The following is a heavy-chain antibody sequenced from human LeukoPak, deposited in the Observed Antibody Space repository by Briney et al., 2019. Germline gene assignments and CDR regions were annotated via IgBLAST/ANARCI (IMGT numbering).Heavy chain of an antibody. CDR3: ATLGYCSSTSCSTSDY. J-gene: IGHJ4*02. Sequence: SETLSLTCAVCGGSFSVYYWSWIRQPPGKGLEWIGEINHSGSTNYNPSLKSRVTISVDTSKNQFSLKLSSVTAADTAVYYCATLGYCSSTSCSTSDYWGQGTLVTVSS. CDR1: GGSFSVYY. D-gene: IGHD2-2*01. CDR2: INHSGST. V-gene: IGHV4-34*01.